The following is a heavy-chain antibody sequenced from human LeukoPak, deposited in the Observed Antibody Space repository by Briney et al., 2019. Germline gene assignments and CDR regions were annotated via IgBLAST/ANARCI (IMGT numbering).Heavy chain of an antibody. CDR3: ARRSNYYGSGSYSVGWFGP. Sequence: NPSETLSLTCTVSGGSISSGTYYWDWIRQPPGKGLEWIGSLYYSGGTHYNPSLKGRVTISVDTSKNQFSLKLSSVTAADTAVYYCARRSNYYGSGSYSVGWFGPWGQGTLVTVSS. J-gene: IGHJ5*02. V-gene: IGHV4-39*01. D-gene: IGHD3-10*01. CDR1: GGSISSGTYY. CDR2: LYYSGGT.